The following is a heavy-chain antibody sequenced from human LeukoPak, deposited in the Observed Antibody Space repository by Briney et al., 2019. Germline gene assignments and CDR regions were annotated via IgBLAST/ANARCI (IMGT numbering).Heavy chain of an antibody. V-gene: IGHV4-59*01. D-gene: IGHD4-17*01. CDR3: ASEFYGP. J-gene: IGHJ5*02. Sequence: PSETLSLTCTVSGASISSYYWSWIRQPPGKGLEWIGYIYYSVSTNYNPSLKSRVTISVDTSKNQFSLKLTSVTAAATPVYYCASEFYGPWGQGTLVTVSS. CDR1: GASISSYY. CDR2: IYYSVST.